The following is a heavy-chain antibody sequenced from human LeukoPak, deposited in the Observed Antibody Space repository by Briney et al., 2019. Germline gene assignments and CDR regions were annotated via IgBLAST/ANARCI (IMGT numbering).Heavy chain of an antibody. D-gene: IGHD6-19*01. V-gene: IGHV3-11*01. Sequence: PGGSLRLSCAASGFTFSDYYMSWIRQAPGKGLEWVSYISSSGSTIYYADSVKGRFTISRDNAKNSLYLQMNSLRAEDTAVYYCARDDAGAVANYYYYGMDDWGQGTTVTVSS. CDR3: ARDDAGAVANYYYYGMDD. CDR2: ISSSGSTI. CDR1: GFTFSDYY. J-gene: IGHJ6*02.